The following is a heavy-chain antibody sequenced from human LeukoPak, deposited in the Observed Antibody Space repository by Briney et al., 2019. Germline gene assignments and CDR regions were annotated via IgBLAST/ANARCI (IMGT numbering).Heavy chain of an antibody. D-gene: IGHD4-23*01. V-gene: IGHV1-18*01. J-gene: IGHJ1*01. Sequence: ASVKFSCKASGYTFTSYGFTWVRQAPGQGPEWMGWISAYNGYTDYAQKFQFRVTMTTDTSTSTAYMELRSLRSDDTAVYYCARDKAVTTEVTQHFQHWGQGTLVTVSS. CDR1: GYTFTSYG. CDR2: ISAYNGYT. CDR3: ARDKAVTTEVTQHFQH.